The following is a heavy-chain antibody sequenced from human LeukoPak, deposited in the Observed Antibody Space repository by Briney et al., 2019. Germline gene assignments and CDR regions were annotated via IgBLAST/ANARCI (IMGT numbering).Heavy chain of an antibody. CDR2: ISGSGATT. Sequence: GGSLRLSCAASGFIFSTFAMGWVRQAPGKGLEWGSTISGSGATTYYAASVKGRFTISRDKSKNTLYLQMNSLRAEDTAIYFCAKSGIGWRGSTYYFDYWGPGTLVTVSS. J-gene: IGHJ4*02. D-gene: IGHD6-25*01. CDR3: AKSGIGWRGSTYYFDY. CDR1: GFIFSTFA. V-gene: IGHV3-23*01.